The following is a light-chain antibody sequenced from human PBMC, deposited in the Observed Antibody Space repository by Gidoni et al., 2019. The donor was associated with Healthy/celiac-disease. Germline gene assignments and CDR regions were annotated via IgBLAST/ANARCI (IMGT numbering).Light chain of an antibody. J-gene: IGLJ2*01. CDR3: SSYAGSNNLVV. CDR1: SSDVGGYNY. V-gene: IGLV2-8*01. Sequence: QSALTQPPSASGSPGQSVTISCTGTSSDVGGYNYVSWYQRHPGKAPKLMIYEVSKRPSGVPDRFSGSTSGNTASLTVSGLQAEDEADYYCSSYAGSNNLVVFGGGTKLTVL. CDR2: EVS.